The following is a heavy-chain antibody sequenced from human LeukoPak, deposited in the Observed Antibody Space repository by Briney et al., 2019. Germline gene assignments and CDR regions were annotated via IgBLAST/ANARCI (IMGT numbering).Heavy chain of an antibody. CDR1: GGSLSGYY. J-gene: IGHJ5*02. V-gene: IGHV4-34*01. Sequence: SETLSLTCAVYGGSLSGYYWSWIRQPPGKGLEWIGEINHSGSTNYNPSLKSRVTISVDTSKNQFSLKLSSVTAADTAVYYCARKPGYSSSWLNWFDPWGQGTLVTVSS. CDR3: ARKPGYSSSWLNWFDP. D-gene: IGHD6-13*01. CDR2: INHSGST.